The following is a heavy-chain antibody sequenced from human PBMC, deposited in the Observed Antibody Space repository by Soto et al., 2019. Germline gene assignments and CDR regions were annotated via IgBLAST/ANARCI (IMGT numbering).Heavy chain of an antibody. CDR1: GFTFSGSA. D-gene: IGHD4-17*01. V-gene: IGHV3-73*01. J-gene: IGHJ4*02. CDR3: ARAPGGDHYGETMDYFDY. Sequence: GGSLRLSCAASGFTFSGSAMHWVRQASGKGLEWVGRIRSKANSYATAYAASVKGRFTISRDDSKNTAYLQMNSLKTEDTAVYYCARAPGGDHYGETMDYFDYCGEGTLVTVSS. CDR2: IRSKANSYAT.